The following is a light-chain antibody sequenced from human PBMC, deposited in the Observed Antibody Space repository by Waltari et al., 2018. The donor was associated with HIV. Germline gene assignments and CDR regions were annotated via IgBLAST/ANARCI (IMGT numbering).Light chain of an antibody. CDR3: AAWDDSLSALV. Sequence: QSVLTQPPSVSGTPGPRVTISCSGSISHVGTTHVYWYQQLPGTAPKPLIYRDNQRPSGVPDRFSGSKSGTSASLAISGLRSEDEADYHCAAWDDSLSALVFGGGTKLAVL. V-gene: IGLV1-47*01. CDR1: ISHVGTTH. J-gene: IGLJ2*01. CDR2: RDN.